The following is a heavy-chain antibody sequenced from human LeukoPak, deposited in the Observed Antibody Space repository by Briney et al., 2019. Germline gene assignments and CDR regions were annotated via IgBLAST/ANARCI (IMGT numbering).Heavy chain of an antibody. CDR1: GFTSSSYA. CDR2: ISGSGGRT. CDR3: AKGLDVDYVNYFDY. Sequence: PGGSLRLSCAASGFTSSSYAMNWVRQAPGKGLEWVSGISGSGGRTYYADSVKGRFTISRDNSKHTLYLQMNSLRAEDTAVYYCAKGLDVDYVNYFDYWGQGTLVTVSS. V-gene: IGHV3-23*01. D-gene: IGHD4-17*01. J-gene: IGHJ4*02.